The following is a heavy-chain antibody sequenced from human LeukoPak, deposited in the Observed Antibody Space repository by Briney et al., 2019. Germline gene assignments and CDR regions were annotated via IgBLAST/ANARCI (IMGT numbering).Heavy chain of an antibody. V-gene: IGHV1-2*02. CDR1: GYTFTGYY. CDR2: INPNSGGT. CDR3: ARDRVEGVLRYFDWSYYFDY. D-gene: IGHD3-9*01. J-gene: IGHJ4*02. Sequence: ASVKVSCKASGYTFTGYYMHWVRQAPGQGLEWMGWINPNSGGTNYAQKFQGRVTMTRDTSTSTAYMELSRLRSDDTAVYYCARDRVEGVLRYFDWSYYFDYWGQGTLVTVSS.